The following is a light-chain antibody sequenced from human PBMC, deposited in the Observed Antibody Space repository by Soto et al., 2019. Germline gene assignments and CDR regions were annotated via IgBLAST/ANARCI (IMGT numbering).Light chain of an antibody. CDR3: CSYAGSDVV. J-gene: IGLJ2*01. CDR2: DVS. Sequence: QSVLTQPRSVSGSPGQSVTISCTGTSSDVGGYNYVSWYQQHPGKAPKLMIYDVSKRPSGVPDRFSGSKSGNTASLTISGLQAEDEADYYCCSYAGSDVVFGGGTKGTVL. V-gene: IGLV2-11*01. CDR1: SSDVGGYNY.